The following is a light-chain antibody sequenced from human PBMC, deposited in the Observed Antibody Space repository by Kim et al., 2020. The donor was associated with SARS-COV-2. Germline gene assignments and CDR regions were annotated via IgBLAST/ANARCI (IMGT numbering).Light chain of an antibody. Sequence: RASVICHASESIISWLACYQQKPANAPNLLSYKASSLLSGVPSRFGCTGSGTEFTLTITSIQPYDFPTYFYQQYNIYSWTFCQGTKMDIK. J-gene: IGKJ1*01. CDR3: QQYNIYSWT. V-gene: IGKV1-5*03. CDR1: ESIISW. CDR2: KAS.